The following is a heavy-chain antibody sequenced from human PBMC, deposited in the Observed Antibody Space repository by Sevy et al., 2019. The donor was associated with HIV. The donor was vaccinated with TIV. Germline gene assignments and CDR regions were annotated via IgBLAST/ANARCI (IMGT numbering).Heavy chain of an antibody. Sequence: SELSLTCRVSGVSISSDYWSWIRQPPGKEPEWIGYIHHSGNSNYKTSLKSRVTMSVDTSKNQFSLNLRSVSAADTAVYYCARSVAANYMDVWGKGTTVTVSS. V-gene: IGHV4-59*01. D-gene: IGHD1-26*01. CDR1: GVSISSDY. CDR3: ARSVAANYMDV. CDR2: IHHSGNS. J-gene: IGHJ6*03.